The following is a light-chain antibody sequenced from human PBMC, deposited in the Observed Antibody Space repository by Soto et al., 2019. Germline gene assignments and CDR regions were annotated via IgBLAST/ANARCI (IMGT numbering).Light chain of an antibody. CDR3: SSYTSISTQV. J-gene: IGLJ2*01. Sequence: QSALTQPASLSGSPGQSITISCSGTSSDVGGYNFVSWYQQHPGKPPKLIIYEVSDRPSGLSNRFSGSKSGNVASLTISGLQAEDQADYYCSSYTSISTQVFGGGTQLTVL. V-gene: IGLV2-14*03. CDR1: SSDVGGYNF. CDR2: EVS.